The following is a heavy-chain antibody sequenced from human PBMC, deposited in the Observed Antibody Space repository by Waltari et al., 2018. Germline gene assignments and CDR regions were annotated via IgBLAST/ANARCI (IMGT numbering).Heavy chain of an antibody. V-gene: IGHV4-34*01. CDR3: ARCRPELGSYYYYYMDV. J-gene: IGHJ6*03. Sequence: QVQLQQWGAGLLKPSETMSLTCAVYGGSFSGYYWSWIRQSPGKGLEWIGEIKHSGSTNYTPSLKRRVTISVDTSKNQFPLKLSSVTAADTAVYYCARCRPELGSYYYYYMDVCGKGTTVTISS. CDR1: GGSFSGYY. CDR2: IKHSGST. D-gene: IGHD1-26*01.